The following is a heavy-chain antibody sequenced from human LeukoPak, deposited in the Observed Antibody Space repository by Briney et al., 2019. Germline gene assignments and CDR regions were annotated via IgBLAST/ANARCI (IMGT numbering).Heavy chain of an antibody. CDR1: GDTLTELS. V-gene: IGHV1-24*01. J-gene: IGHJ4*02. CDR3: ATLPRGHLFDS. Sequence: ASVQVSCNLSGDTLTELSMHWVRQSPGKGLEWMGGFVPEDGETIYAQKFQGRVTMTEDTSTDTAYMELSSLRSDDTAVYFCATLPRGHLFDSWGQGTLVTVSS. CDR2: FVPEDGET. D-gene: IGHD3-10*01.